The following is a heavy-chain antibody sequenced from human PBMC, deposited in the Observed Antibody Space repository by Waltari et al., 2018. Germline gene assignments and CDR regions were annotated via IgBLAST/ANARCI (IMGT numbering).Heavy chain of an antibody. CDR3: ARDRVGYSYGHEYFHH. CDR2: INPSGGST. V-gene: IGHV1-46*01. J-gene: IGHJ1*01. Sequence: QVQLVQSGAEVKKPGASVKVSCRASGYTFTSYFLHWVRQAPGQGLEWMGIINPSGGSTTYAKKFQGRVTMTTDTSTSTVYMELSSLRSEDTAVYYCARDRVGYSYGHEYFHHWGQGTLVTVSS. D-gene: IGHD5-18*01. CDR1: GYTFTSYF.